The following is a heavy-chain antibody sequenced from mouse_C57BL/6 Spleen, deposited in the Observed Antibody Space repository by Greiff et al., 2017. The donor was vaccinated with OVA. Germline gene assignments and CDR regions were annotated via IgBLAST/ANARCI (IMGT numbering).Heavy chain of an antibody. V-gene: IGHV1-15*01. CDR2: IDPETGGT. CDR3: TRVLQFPFDY. Sequence: QVQLKQSGAELVRPGASVTLSCNASGYTFPDYEMHWVKQTPVHGLEWIGAIDPETGGTAYNQKFKGKAILTADKSSSTAYMELRSLTSEDSAVDYCTRVLQFPFDYWGQGTTLTVSS. J-gene: IGHJ2*01. CDR1: GYTFPDYE.